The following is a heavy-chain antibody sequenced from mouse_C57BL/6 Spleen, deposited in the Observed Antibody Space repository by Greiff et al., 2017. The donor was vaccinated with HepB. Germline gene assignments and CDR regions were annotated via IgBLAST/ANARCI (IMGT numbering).Heavy chain of an antibody. D-gene: IGHD4-1*02. CDR1: GFTFSDYG. J-gene: IGHJ2*01. CDR3: ARPTGPGFDY. V-gene: IGHV5-17*01. CDR2: ISSGSSTI. Sequence: EVMLVESGGGLVKPGGSLKLSCAASGFTFSDYGMHWVRQAPEKGLEWVAYISSGSSTIYYADTVKGRFTISRDNAKNTLFLQMTSLRSEDTAMYYCARPTGPGFDYWGQGTTLTVSS.